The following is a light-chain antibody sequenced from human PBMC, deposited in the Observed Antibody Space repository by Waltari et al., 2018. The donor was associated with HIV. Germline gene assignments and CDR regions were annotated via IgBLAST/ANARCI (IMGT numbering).Light chain of an antibody. CDR3: AAWDDSLRGV. CDR2: RNN. J-gene: IGLJ2*01. Sequence: QSVLTQPPSASGTPGQRFTISCSGSSSNIESNYVYWYQQLPGTAPKLLIYRNNQRPSGVPDRFSGSKSGTSASLAISGLRSEDEAEYYCAAWDDSLRGVFGGGTKLTVL. CDR1: SSNIESNY. V-gene: IGLV1-47*01.